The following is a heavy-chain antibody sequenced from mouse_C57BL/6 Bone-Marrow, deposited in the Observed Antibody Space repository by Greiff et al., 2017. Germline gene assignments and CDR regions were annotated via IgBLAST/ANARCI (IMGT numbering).Heavy chain of an antibody. Sequence: QVQLQQSGAELVRPGSSVKLSCKASGYTFTSYWMHWVKQRPIQGLEWIGNIDPSDSETHYNQKFKDKATLTVDKSSSTAYMQLSSLTSEDSAVYYCARLIYYYGSSYGDYWGQGTTLTVSA. CDR1: GYTFTSYW. D-gene: IGHD1-1*01. V-gene: IGHV1-52*01. J-gene: IGHJ2*01. CDR2: IDPSDSET. CDR3: ARLIYYYGSSYGDY.